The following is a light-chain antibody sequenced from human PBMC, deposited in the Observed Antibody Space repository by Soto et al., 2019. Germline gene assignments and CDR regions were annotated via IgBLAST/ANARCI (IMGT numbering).Light chain of an antibody. J-gene: IGKJ4*01. CDR2: GAS. V-gene: IGKV3-20*01. CDR1: QSVSSSY. Sequence: IGWTQSPGTLSLSKGETATLSCRASQSVSSSYLAWYQQKPGQAPRLLIYGASSRATGIPDRFSGSGSGTDFTLTISGLEPEDFAVYFCQQYDSSPSTFGGGTKVDI. CDR3: QQYDSSPST.